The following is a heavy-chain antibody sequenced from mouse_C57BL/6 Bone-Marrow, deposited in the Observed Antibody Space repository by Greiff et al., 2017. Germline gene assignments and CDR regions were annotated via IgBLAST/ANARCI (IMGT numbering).Heavy chain of an antibody. J-gene: IGHJ3*01. V-gene: IGHV3-6*01. CDR1: GYSITSGYY. CDR2: ISYDGSN. Sequence: EVKVEESGPGLVKPSQSLSLTCSVTGYSITSGYYWNWIRQFPGNKLEWMGYISYDGSNNYNPSLKNRISITRDTSKNQFFLKLNSVTTEDTATYYCASGWLLLAYWGQGTLVTVSA. D-gene: IGHD2-3*01. CDR3: ASGWLLLAY.